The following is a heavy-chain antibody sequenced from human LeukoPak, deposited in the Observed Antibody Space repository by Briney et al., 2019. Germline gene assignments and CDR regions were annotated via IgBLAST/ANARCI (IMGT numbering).Heavy chain of an antibody. D-gene: IGHD6-19*01. CDR3: ATAVIQDSSGWQFDY. CDR1: DGSFTNDY. J-gene: IGHJ4*02. CDR2: IYHSGST. Sequence: SETLSLTCAVYDGSFTNDYWSWIRQPPGKGLEWIGSIYHSGSTYYNPSLKSRVTISVDTSKNQFSLKLSSVTAADTAVYYCATAVIQDSSGWQFDYWGQGTLVTVSS. V-gene: IGHV4-38-2*01.